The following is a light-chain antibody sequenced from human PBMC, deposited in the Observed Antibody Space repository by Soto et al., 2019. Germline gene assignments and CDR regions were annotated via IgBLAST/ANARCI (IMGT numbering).Light chain of an antibody. CDR1: QSGNSN. J-gene: IGKJ4*01. CDR2: AAY. V-gene: IGKV3-15*01. CDR3: HQYNFWPPLT. Sequence: DIVMTQSPATLSVSPGVTVTLSCRASQSGNSNLAWYRQKPGQAPRLLISAAYTRATAVRARLSGSGAGIEFTLTISSLQSEDSGIYYCHQYNFWPPLTFGGETKEEIK.